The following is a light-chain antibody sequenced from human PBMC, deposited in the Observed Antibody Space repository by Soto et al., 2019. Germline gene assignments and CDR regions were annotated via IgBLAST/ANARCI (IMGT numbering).Light chain of an antibody. V-gene: IGKV3-15*01. CDR3: QQYRT. CDR2: GAS. J-gene: IGKJ1*01. Sequence: EIVTSHSPATLSVSPGERATLSCRASQSVTRNVAWYQQKPGHAPRLLIYGASIRATGIPARFSASRSGTEFTLTISSLQTEDFATYNCQQYRTFGQGTKVDI. CDR1: QSVTRN.